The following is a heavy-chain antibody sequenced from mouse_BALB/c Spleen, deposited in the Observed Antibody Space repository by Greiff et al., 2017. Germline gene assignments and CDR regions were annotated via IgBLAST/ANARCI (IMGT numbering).Heavy chain of an antibody. CDR3: AIMNNYAMED. J-gene: IGHJ4*01. CDR2: ISNGGGST. Sequence: EVKLMESGGGLVQPGGSLKLSCAASGFTFSSYTMSWVRQTPEKRLEWVAYISNGGGSTYYPDTVKGRFTISRDNAKNTLYLQMSSLKSEDTAMYYCAIMNNYAMEDWGEGTSVSVS. D-gene: IGHD2-3*01. V-gene: IGHV5-12-2*01. CDR1: GFTFSSYT.